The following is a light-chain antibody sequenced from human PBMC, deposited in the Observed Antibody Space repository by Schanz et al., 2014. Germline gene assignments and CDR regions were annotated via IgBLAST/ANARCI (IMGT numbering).Light chain of an antibody. Sequence: ENVLTQSPGTLSLSPGDRAALSCRASQTVSSNYLGWYQQKPGQAPRLLIYGASNRATGIPDRFSGSGSGTDFTLTISGLQSEDFAMYYCQQYNEWPRMFGQGTRVEIK. CDR2: GAS. CDR1: QTVSSNY. J-gene: IGKJ1*01. V-gene: IGKV3-20*01. CDR3: QQYNEWPRM.